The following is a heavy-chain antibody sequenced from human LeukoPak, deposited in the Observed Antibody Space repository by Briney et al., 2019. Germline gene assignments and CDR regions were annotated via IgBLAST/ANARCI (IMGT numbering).Heavy chain of an antibody. CDR1: GYTFTGYY. D-gene: IGHD4-11*01. J-gene: IGHJ4*02. Sequence: ASVKVSCKASGYTFTGYYMHWVRQAPGQGLEWMGWINPNSGGTNYAEKFQGRVTVTRDTSISTAYVELSGLRSDDTAVYYCARSTGHYFDNWGQGTLVTVSS. CDR2: INPNSGGT. V-gene: IGHV1-2*02. CDR3: ARSTGHYFDN.